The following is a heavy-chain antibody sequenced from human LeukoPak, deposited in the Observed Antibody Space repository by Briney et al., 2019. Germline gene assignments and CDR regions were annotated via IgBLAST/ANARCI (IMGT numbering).Heavy chain of an antibody. CDR1: GGSFSGYY. CDR2: INHSGST. J-gene: IGHJ6*03. CDR3: ARSAYCSSTSCYSNYYYMDV. D-gene: IGHD2-2*01. Sequence: PSETLSLTCAVYGGSFSGYYWSWIRQPPGKGLEWIGEINHSGSTNYNPSLKSRVTISVDTSKNQFSLKLSSVTAADTAVYYCARSAYCSSTSCYSNYYYMDVWGKGTTVTVSS. V-gene: IGHV4-34*01.